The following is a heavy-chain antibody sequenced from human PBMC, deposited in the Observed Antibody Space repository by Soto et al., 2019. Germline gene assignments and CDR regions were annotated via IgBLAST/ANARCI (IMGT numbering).Heavy chain of an antibody. J-gene: IGHJ6*02. D-gene: IGHD3-10*01. CDR2: IYSNGNT. CDR1: GGSIRSYY. CDR3: ARIYYVSGRPLMDV. Sequence: SETLSLTCAVSGGSIRSYYWTWVRQPPGKGLEWIGYIYSNGNTKYNPSLKSRVTISVDTPKNQFSLKVGSVNAADTAVYYCARIYYVSGRPLMDVWGQGTTVTVSS. V-gene: IGHV4-59*01.